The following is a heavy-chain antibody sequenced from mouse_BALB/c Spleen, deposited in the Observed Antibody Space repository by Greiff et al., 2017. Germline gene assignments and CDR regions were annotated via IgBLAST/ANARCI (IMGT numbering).Heavy chain of an antibody. CDR3: ARSQTARGGYFDY. CDR2: ISYSGST. Sequence: EVKLQESGPSLVKPSQTLSLTCSVTGDSITSGYWNWIRKFPGNKLEYMGYISYSGSTYYNPSLKSRISITRDTSKNQYYLQLNSVTTEDTATYYCARSQTARGGYFDYWGQGTTLTVSS. V-gene: IGHV3-8*02. CDR1: GDSITSGY. J-gene: IGHJ2*01. D-gene: IGHD3-2*01.